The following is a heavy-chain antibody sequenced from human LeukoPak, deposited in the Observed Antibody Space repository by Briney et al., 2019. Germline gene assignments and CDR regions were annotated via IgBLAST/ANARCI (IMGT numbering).Heavy chain of an antibody. CDR2: IYPGDSDT. D-gene: IGHD6-13*01. V-gene: IGHV5-51*01. Sequence: GESLKISCKASGYHFTNYHIAWVRQMSGKGLEWMGIIYPGDSDTRYSPSFQGQVTISADKSISTAYLQWSSLKASDTAMYYCARHSGQISSSWEVGTDYWGQGTLVTVSS. CDR3: ARHSGQISSSWEVGTDY. J-gene: IGHJ4*02. CDR1: GYHFTNYH.